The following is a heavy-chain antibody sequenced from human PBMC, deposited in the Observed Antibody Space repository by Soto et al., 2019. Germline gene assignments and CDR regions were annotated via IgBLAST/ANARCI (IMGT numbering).Heavy chain of an antibody. CDR2: LYPTYDNP. J-gene: IGHJ3*01. V-gene: IGHV1-46*01. CDR3: ARARVSGTIEIGCAI. CDR1: GDTFSHYY. Sequence: QVQLVQSGAEVKKPGASVKVSCKASGDTFSHYYMHWVRQAPGQRLEWMSILYPTYDNPTYSQNSPDTLIVTTDASPLSLSIALSSRKAADPAVYSCARARVSGTIEIGCAIWGPGTLVTVSS. D-gene: IGHD6-19*01.